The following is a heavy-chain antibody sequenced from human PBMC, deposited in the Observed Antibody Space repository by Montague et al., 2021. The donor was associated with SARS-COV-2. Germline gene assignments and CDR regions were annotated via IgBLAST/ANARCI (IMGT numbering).Heavy chain of an antibody. CDR2: ISGSGGST. D-gene: IGHD3-9*01. V-gene: IGHV3-23*01. CDR3: AKEGDYDILTGYYPNRRYFDY. Sequence: SLRLSCAASGFTFSSYAMSWVRQAPGKGLEWVSAISGSGGSTYYXDSVKGRFTISRDNSKNTLCLQMNSLRAEDTAVYYCAKEGDYDILTGYYPNRRYFDYWGQGTLVTVSS. CDR1: GFTFSSYA. J-gene: IGHJ4*02.